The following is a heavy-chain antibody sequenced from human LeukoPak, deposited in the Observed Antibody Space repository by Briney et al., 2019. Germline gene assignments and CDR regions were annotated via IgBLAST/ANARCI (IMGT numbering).Heavy chain of an antibody. Sequence: ETLSLTCTVSGGSISSYYWSWIRQPPGKGLEWIGYIYYSGSTNYNPSLKSRVTISVDTSKNQFSLKLSSVTAADTAVYYCARQPTTPTWLGAFDIWGQGTMVTVSS. CDR1: GGSISSYY. CDR2: IYYSGST. D-gene: IGHD2-15*01. V-gene: IGHV4-59*08. CDR3: ARQPTTPTWLGAFDI. J-gene: IGHJ3*02.